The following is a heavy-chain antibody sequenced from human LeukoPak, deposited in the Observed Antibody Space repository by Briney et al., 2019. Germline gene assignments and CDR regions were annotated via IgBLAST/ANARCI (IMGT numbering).Heavy chain of an antibody. CDR3: AKDSSGWHPLEFDY. V-gene: IGHV3-23*01. Sequence: PGGSLRHSCAASGFTFSNYVMNWVRQAPGKGLEWVSAISGSGGSTYYADSVKGQFTISRDNSKNTLYLQMNSLRAEDTAVYYCAKDSSGWHPLEFDYWGQGTLVTVSS. CDR1: GFTFSNYV. D-gene: IGHD6-19*01. CDR2: ISGSGGST. J-gene: IGHJ4*02.